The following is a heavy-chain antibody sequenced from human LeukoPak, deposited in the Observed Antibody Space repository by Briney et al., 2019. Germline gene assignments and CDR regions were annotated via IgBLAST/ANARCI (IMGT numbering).Heavy chain of an antibody. V-gene: IGHV4-59*12. Sequence: SETLSLTCTVSGGSISSYYWSWIRQPPGKGLEWIGYIYYSGSINYNPSLKSRVTISVDTSKNQFSLKLSSVTAADTAVYYCAKRGPYYYGSGSYYKGAQYYFDSWGQGPLVTVSS. D-gene: IGHD3-10*01. CDR3: AKRGPYYYGSGSYYKGAQYYFDS. CDR1: GGSISSYY. CDR2: IYYSGSI. J-gene: IGHJ4*02.